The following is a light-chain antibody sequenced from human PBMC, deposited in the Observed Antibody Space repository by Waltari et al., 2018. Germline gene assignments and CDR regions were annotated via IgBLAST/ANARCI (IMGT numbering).Light chain of an antibody. V-gene: IGKV3-11*01. CDR1: QSISNY. Sequence: EIVLTQSPATLSLSPGERATLSCRASQSISNYLGWYQQKLGQATRLLVYDASKRAACIPARFSGSGFATDFTLTISSLEPEDFAVYYRQQRSEWPLTFGGGTKVEMK. J-gene: IGKJ4*01. CDR2: DAS. CDR3: QQRSEWPLT.